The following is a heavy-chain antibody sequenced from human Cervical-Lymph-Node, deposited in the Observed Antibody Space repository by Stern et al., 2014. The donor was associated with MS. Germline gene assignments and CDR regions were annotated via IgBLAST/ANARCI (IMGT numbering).Heavy chain of an antibody. CDR1: GYTFNRYA. D-gene: IGHD6-13*01. CDR3: ARPITAAGRTFDH. J-gene: IGHJ4*02. V-gene: IGHV7-4-1*02. CDR2: INPNTGAP. Sequence: QVQLVQSGSEMKKPGASVKISCKASGYTFNRYAMNWVRQAPGQGLEWMGWINPNTGAPTYAQGFTGRVAFSLDESVSTAYLHVSSLRAEDSAVYYCARPITAAGRTFDHWGQGTLVTVSS.